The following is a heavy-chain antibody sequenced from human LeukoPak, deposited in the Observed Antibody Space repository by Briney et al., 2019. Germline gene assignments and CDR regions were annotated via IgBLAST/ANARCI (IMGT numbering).Heavy chain of an antibody. Sequence: SETLSLTCTVSGYSISSGYYWGWIRQPPGKGLEWIGSIYHSESTYYNPSLKSRVTISVDTSKNQFSLKLSSVTAADTAVYYCASGRNSGYASRGFDPWGQGTLVTVSS. D-gene: IGHD5-12*01. J-gene: IGHJ5*02. CDR1: GYSISSGYY. CDR2: IYHSEST. CDR3: ASGRNSGYASRGFDP. V-gene: IGHV4-38-2*02.